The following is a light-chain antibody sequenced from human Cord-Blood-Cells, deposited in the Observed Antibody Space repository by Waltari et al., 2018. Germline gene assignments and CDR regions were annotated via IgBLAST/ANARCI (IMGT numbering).Light chain of an antibody. CDR2: EVS. Sequence: QSALTQPASVSGSPGQSITISCTGTSSDVGGYNYVSWYQQHPGKAPKLMIYEVSNRPSGVSKRFSGSKSGNTASLTISGLQAEDEADDYCSSYTSSSTLVFGTGTKVTVL. J-gene: IGLJ1*01. CDR1: SSDVGGYNY. CDR3: SSYTSSSTLV. V-gene: IGLV2-14*01.